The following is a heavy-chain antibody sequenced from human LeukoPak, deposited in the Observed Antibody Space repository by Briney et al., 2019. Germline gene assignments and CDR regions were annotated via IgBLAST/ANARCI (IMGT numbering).Heavy chain of an antibody. V-gene: IGHV1-69*04. D-gene: IGHD2-15*01. CDR2: IIPILGIA. CDR1: GGTFSSYA. CDR3: AGGYCSGGSCPNWFDP. J-gene: IGHJ5*02. Sequence: ASVKVSCKASGGTFSSYAISWVRQAPGQGLEWMGRIIPILGIANYAQKFQGRVTITADKSTSTAYMELSSLRSEDTAVYYCAGGYCSGGSCPNWFDPWGQGTLVTVSS.